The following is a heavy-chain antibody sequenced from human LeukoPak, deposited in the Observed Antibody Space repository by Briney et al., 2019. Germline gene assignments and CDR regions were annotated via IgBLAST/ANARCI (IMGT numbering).Heavy chain of an antibody. CDR2: IRSNSDGGTI. CDR3: ATDFYDTT. V-gene: IGHV3-15*07. J-gene: IGHJ5*02. D-gene: IGHD3-22*01. CDR1: GFTFSNAW. Sequence: GGSLRLSCATSGFTFSNAWMNWVRQAPGKGLEWVGRIRSNSDGGTIDYAAPVKGRFALSRDDSKSTLYLQMNSLQTEDTAVYYCATDFYDTTWGQGTLVTVSS.